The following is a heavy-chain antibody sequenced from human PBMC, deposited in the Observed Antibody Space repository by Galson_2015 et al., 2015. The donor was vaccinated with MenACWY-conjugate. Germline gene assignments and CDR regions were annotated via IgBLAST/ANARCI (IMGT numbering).Heavy chain of an antibody. CDR1: GFTFSDYT. CDR2: ITGGGGTT. J-gene: IGHJ4*01. V-gene: IGHV3-23*01. CDR3: AKDWHEDF. Sequence: SLRLSCATSGFTFSDYTMGWVRQAPGKGLEWVSTITGGGGTTYYADSVKGRFSTSRDNSKNTLDVQMNSLRVEDTAVYYCAKDWHEDFWG.